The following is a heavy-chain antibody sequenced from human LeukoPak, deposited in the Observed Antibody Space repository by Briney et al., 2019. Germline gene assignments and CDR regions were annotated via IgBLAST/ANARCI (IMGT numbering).Heavy chain of an antibody. CDR3: ARAKGYCSGGSCYGDAFDI. J-gene: IGHJ3*02. Sequence: ASVKVSCKASGYTFTSYGISWARQAPGQGLEWMGWISAYNGNTNYAQKLQGRVTMTTDTSTSTAYMELRSLRSDDTAVYYCARAKGYCSGGSCYGDAFDIWGQGTMVTVSS. CDR2: ISAYNGNT. D-gene: IGHD2-15*01. V-gene: IGHV1-18*01. CDR1: GYTFTSYG.